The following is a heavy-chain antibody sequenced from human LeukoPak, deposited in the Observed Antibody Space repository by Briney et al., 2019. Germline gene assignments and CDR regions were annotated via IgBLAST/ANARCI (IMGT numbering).Heavy chain of an antibody. CDR1: GGSISSYY. J-gene: IGHJ4*02. CDR2: IYNTGST. V-gene: IGHV4-59*01. CDR3: ARAGSGYSFDY. Sequence: SETLSLTCTVPGGSISSYYWSWIRQPPEKELEWIGYIYNTGSTNYNPSLKSRVTISVDTSKNQFSLKLSFVTAADTAVYYCARAGSGYSFDYWGQGTLVTVSS. D-gene: IGHD3-3*01.